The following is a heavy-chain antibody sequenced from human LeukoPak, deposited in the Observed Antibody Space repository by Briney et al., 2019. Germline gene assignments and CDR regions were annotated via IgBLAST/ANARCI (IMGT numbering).Heavy chain of an antibody. V-gene: IGHV3-23*01. CDR1: GFTFNSYA. CDR2: ISASGDRT. Sequence: GGSLLLSCAASGFTFNSYAMSWVRQAPGKGLEWVSAISASGDRTYHADSVKGRFTISRDNSKNTLYLQMNSLRAEDTAVYYCAEDLDGHYFDTWGQGTLVTVSS. D-gene: IGHD1-26*01. CDR3: AEDLDGHYFDT. J-gene: IGHJ5*01.